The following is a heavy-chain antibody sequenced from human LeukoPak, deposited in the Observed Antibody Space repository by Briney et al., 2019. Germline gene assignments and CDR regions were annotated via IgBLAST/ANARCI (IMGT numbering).Heavy chain of an antibody. CDR1: GFTFDDYA. CDR2: ISWNSGNI. CDR3: AKDMAIVVVTQPDY. J-gene: IGHJ4*02. Sequence: PGRSLRLSCAASGFTFDDYAMHWVRQAPGKGLEWVSGISWNSGNIGYADSVKGRFTISRDNAKNSLYLQMNSLRAEDTALHYCAKDMAIVVVTQPDYWGLGTLVTVSS. D-gene: IGHD3-22*01. V-gene: IGHV3-9*01.